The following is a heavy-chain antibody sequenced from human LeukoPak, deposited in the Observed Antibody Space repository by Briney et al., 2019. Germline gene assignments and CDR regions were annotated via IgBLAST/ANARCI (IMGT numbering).Heavy chain of an antibody. D-gene: IGHD2-15*01. CDR3: AGDSGPSGPDIVVVVAATDY. V-gene: IGHV3-7*01. J-gene: IGHJ4*02. CDR1: GFTFSSYW. Sequence: GGSLRLSCAASGFTFSSYWMSWVRQAPGKGLEWVANIKQDGSEKYYVDSVKGRFTISRDNAKNSLYLQMNSLRAEDTAVYYCAGDSGPSGPDIVVVVAATDYWGQGTLVTVSS. CDR2: IKQDGSEK.